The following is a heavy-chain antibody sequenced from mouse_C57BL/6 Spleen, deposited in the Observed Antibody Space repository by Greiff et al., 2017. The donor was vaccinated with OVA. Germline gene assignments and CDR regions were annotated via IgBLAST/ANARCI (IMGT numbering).Heavy chain of an antibody. CDR3: ARDYSHWYFDV. CDR1: GYSITSGYY. CDR2: ISYDGSN. J-gene: IGHJ1*03. Sequence: ESGPGLVKPSQSLSLTCSVTGYSITSGYYWNWIRQFPGNKLEWMGYISYDGSNNYNPSLKNRISITRDTSKNQFFLKLNSVTTEDTATYYCARDYSHWYFDVWGTGTTVTVSS. D-gene: IGHD1-1*01. V-gene: IGHV3-6*01.